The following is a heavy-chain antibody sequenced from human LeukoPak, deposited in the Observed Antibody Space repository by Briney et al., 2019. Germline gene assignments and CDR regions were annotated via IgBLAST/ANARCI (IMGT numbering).Heavy chain of an antibody. D-gene: IGHD5-12*01. CDR1: GGTFSSYA. CDR3: AKGKVVAHYYYYMDV. V-gene: IGHV1-69*05. Sequence: ASVKVSCKASGGTFSSYAISWVRQAPGQGLEWMGGIIPIFGTANYAQKFQGRVTITTDESTSTAYMELSSLRSEDTAVYYCAKGKVVAHYYYYMDVWGKGTTVTVSS. J-gene: IGHJ6*03. CDR2: IIPIFGTA.